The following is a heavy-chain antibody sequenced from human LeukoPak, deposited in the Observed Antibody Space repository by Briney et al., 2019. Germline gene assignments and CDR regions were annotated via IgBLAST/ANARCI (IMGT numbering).Heavy chain of an antibody. D-gene: IGHD6-6*01. V-gene: IGHV3-23*01. CDR3: AKSSSSPRLFDY. CDR1: GFTFSSDA. J-gene: IGHJ4*02. Sequence: GGSLRLSCAASGFTFSSDAMSWVRQAPGKGLDWVSAISGSGDSTYYADSVKGRFTISRDNSKNTLYLQMNSPIAEDTAVYYCAKSSSSPRLFDYWGQGTLVTVSS. CDR2: ISGSGDST.